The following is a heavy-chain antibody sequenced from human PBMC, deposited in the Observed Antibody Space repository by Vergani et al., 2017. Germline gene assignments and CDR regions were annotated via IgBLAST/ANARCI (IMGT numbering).Heavy chain of an antibody. Sequence: QVQLQESGPGLVKPSETLSLTCTVSGGSISSYYWSWIRQPPGKGLEWVGYSYYSGSTNYNPSLKSRVTTSVDTSKNQFSLKLSSVTAADTAVYYCARSAEYYDFWSGYGKEYYYMDGWGKGTTVTVPS. CDR1: GGSISSYY. J-gene: IGHJ6*03. CDR2: SYYSGST. CDR3: ARSAEYYDFWSGYGKEYYYMDG. D-gene: IGHD3-3*01. V-gene: IGHV4-59*01.